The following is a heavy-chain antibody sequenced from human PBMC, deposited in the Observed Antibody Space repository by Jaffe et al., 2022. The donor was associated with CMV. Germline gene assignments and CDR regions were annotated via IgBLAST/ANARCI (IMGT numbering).Heavy chain of an antibody. CDR1: GGSLSGFY. V-gene: IGHV4-34*02. Sequence: QVQLQQWGAGLLKPSETLSLTCAVNGGSLSGFYWTWIRQPPGKGLEWIGEINHSGGTTYSPSLKSRVTLSLDTSKNQLSLNLTSVTAADTAVYYCARGSSRIGAVATWGQGTLVTVSS. CDR2: INHSGGT. J-gene: IGHJ5*02. D-gene: IGHD6-13*01. CDR3: ARGSSRIGAVAT.